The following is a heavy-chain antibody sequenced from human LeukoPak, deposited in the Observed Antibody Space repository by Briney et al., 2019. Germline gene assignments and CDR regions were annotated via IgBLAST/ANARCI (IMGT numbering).Heavy chain of an antibody. CDR1: GYTFTSYD. Sequence: SVTVSCKASGYTFTSYDISWVRQAPGQGLEWMGWISTYNSNTNQAEKLQGRITMTTDTSTSTAYMELRSLRSDDAAVYYCARGAAGSYDYWGQGTLFTVSS. CDR3: ARGAAGSYDY. D-gene: IGHD6-13*01. CDR2: ISTYNSNT. V-gene: IGHV1-18*01. J-gene: IGHJ4*02.